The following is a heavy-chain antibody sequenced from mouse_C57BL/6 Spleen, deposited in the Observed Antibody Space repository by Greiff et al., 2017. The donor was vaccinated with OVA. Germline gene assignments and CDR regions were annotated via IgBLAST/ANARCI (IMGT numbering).Heavy chain of an antibody. Sequence: QVQLQQSGAELVKPGASVKLSCKASGYTFTSYWMHWVKQRPGQGLEWIGMIHPNSGSTNYNEKFKSKATLTVDKSSSTAYMQLSSLTSEDSAVYYCAFYYDYDVYYAMDYWGQGTSVTVSS. CDR2: IHPNSGST. V-gene: IGHV1-64*01. J-gene: IGHJ4*01. CDR1: GYTFTSYW. CDR3: AFYYDYDVYYAMDY. D-gene: IGHD2-4*01.